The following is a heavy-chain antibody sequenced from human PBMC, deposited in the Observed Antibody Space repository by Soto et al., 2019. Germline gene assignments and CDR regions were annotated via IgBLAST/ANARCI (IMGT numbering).Heavy chain of an antibody. V-gene: IGHV1-3*05. CDR2: IHAGNGDT. CDR3: ATKTPGPNYPFDY. D-gene: IGHD1-1*01. Sequence: QVQLVQSGAEEKKPGASVKVSCKASGYTSTNYAMHWVRLAPGQRLEWMGWIHAGNGDTGYSQKFQGRVTITRDTSASTAYMELISLRSEDTAVYYCATKTPGPNYPFDYWGQGTLVTVSS. J-gene: IGHJ4*02. CDR1: GYTSTNYA.